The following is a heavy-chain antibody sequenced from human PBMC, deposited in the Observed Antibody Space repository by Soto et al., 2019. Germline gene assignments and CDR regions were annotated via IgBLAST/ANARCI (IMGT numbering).Heavy chain of an antibody. J-gene: IGHJ6*04. V-gene: IGHV3-23*01. CDR2: ITGTGGNT. CDR3: ARIRGYRYGLDV. D-gene: IGHD4-4*01. Sequence: EVQLLESGGGLVQPGGSLRLSCAASGFPLSTYGMTWVRQAPGKGLEWVSAITGTGGNTYYVDSVKGRFTSSRDNSKNMLYLQVNSLRVEDTAVYYCARIRGYRYGLDVWGKGTTVTVSS. CDR1: GFPLSTYG.